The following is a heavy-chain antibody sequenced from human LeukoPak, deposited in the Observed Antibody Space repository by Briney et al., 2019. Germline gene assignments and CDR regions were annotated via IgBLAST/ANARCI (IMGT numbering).Heavy chain of an antibody. D-gene: IGHD1-7*01. J-gene: IGHJ3*02. CDR2: ISSSSSYI. CDR3: ARDLTGTVNDAFDI. CDR1: GFTFSSYS. V-gene: IGHV3-21*01. Sequence: GGSLRLSCAASGFTFSSYSMNWVRQAPGKGLEWVSSISSSSSYIYYADSVKGRFTISRDNAKNSLYLQMNSLRAEDTAVYYCARDLTGTVNDAFDIWGQGTMVTVSS.